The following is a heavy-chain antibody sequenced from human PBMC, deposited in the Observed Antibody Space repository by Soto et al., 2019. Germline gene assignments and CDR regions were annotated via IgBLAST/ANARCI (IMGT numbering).Heavy chain of an antibody. Sequence: ASVKVSCKTSGGTFSTFGIRWVRQAPGQGLEWMGGIIPFFGTAEYTQKFEDRITITADESTNTVYMALRSLTSEDTAIYYCARTAPMDAGDKYYYDFWGQGALVTVSS. CDR2: IIPFFGTA. J-gene: IGHJ4*02. D-gene: IGHD3-16*01. V-gene: IGHV1-69*13. CDR1: GGTFSTFG. CDR3: ARTAPMDAGDKYYYDF.